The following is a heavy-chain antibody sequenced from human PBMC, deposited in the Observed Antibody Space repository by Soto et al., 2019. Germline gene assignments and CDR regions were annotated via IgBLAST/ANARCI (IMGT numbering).Heavy chain of an antibody. V-gene: IGHV4-59*01. Sequence: QVQLQESGPGLVKPSETLSLTCTVSGGSISSYYWSWIRQPPGKGLEWIGYIYYSGSTNYNPSLQRRFTISVDTSKNQFSLKLSSVTAADTAVYYCARGVGSSGWYYFDYWGQGTLVTVSS. CDR3: ARGVGSSGWYYFDY. J-gene: IGHJ4*02. CDR1: GGSISSYY. D-gene: IGHD6-19*01. CDR2: IYYSGST.